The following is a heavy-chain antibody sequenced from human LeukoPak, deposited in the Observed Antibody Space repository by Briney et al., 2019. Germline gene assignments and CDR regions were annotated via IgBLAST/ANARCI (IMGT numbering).Heavy chain of an antibody. D-gene: IGHD3-3*01. J-gene: IGHJ5*02. CDR3: AREEYYDFWSGPQGNWFDP. V-gene: IGHV3-7*01. CDR2: IKQDGSEK. CDR1: GFTFSSYG. Sequence: GGSLRLSCAASGFTFSSYGMHWVRQAPGKGLEWVANIKQDGSEKYYVDSVKGRFTISRDNAKNSLYLQMNSLRAEDTAVYYCAREEYYDFWSGPQGNWFDPWGQGTLVTVSS.